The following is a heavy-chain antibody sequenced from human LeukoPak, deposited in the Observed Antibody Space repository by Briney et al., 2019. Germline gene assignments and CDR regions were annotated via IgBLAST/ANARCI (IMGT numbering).Heavy chain of an antibody. CDR2: LSGSGSST. V-gene: IGHV3-23*01. CDR3: AKPHFGSGYNS. Sequence: GGSLRLSCAASGFTFSTYVMSWVRQAPGKGLEWVSALSGSGSSTYYADSVKGRFTISRDNSRNTLYLQMNSLRAEDTAVYHCAKPHFGSGYNSWGQGTLVTVSS. CDR1: GFTFSTYV. J-gene: IGHJ4*02. D-gene: IGHD3-3*02.